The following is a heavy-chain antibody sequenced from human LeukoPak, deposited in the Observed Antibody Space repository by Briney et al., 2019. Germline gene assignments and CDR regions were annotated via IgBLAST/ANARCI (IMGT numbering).Heavy chain of an antibody. CDR3: ARDQEAFDY. CDR1: GYTFTNYY. Sequence: ASVKVSCKAFGYTFTNYYMHWVRQAPGQGLEWMGMIYPRDGSTSYAQKFQGRVTVTRDTSTSTVHMELSGLRSEDTAVYYCARDQEAFDYWGQGTLVTVSS. J-gene: IGHJ4*02. V-gene: IGHV1-46*01. CDR2: IYPRDGST.